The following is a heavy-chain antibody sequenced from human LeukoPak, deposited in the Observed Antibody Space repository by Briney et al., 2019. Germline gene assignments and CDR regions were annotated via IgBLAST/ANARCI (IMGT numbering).Heavy chain of an antibody. D-gene: IGHD3-9*01. Sequence: PSETLSLTCTVSGGSISSYYWSWIRQPPGKGLEWIGYIYYSGSTNYNPSLKSRVTISVDTSKNQFSLKLSSVTAADTAVYYCAREIRDYDTLPPAYYFDYWGQGTLVTVSS. CDR2: IYYSGST. V-gene: IGHV4-59*01. J-gene: IGHJ4*02. CDR3: AREIRDYDTLPPAYYFDY. CDR1: GGSISSYY.